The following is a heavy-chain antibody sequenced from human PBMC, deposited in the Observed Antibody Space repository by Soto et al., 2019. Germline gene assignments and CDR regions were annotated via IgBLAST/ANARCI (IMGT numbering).Heavy chain of an antibody. CDR1: GGSISSGGYY. J-gene: IGHJ5*02. D-gene: IGHD3-22*01. CDR3: ARSRANFGPSGYYDNWFDP. CDR2: IYYSGST. V-gene: IGHV4-31*03. Sequence: SETLSLTCTVSGGSISSGGYYWSWIRQHPGKGLEWIGYIYYSGSTYYNPSLKSRVTISVDTSKNQFSLKLSSVTAADTAVYYCARSRANFGPSGYYDNWFDPWGQGTLVTVSS.